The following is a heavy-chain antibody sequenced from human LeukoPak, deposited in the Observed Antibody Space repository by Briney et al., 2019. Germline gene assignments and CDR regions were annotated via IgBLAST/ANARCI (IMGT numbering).Heavy chain of an antibody. D-gene: IGHD2-15*01. CDR3: AKAPVTTCSGAYCYPFDY. J-gene: IGHJ4*02. V-gene: IGHV3-23*01. CDR2: ISVSGNT. CDR1: GFTFSSYS. Sequence: GGSLRLSCAASGFTFSSYSMNWVRQGPGKGLEWVSAISVSGNTYHADSVKGRFTISRDSSKNTLYLQMNSLRAEDAAVYYCAKAPVTTCSGAYCYPFDYWGQGTLVTVSS.